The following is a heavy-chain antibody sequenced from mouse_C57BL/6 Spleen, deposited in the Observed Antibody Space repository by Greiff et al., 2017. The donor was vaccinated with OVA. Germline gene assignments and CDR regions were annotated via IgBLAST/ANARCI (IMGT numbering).Heavy chain of an antibody. CDR2: IDPSDSET. CDR3: ASLYMDWYFDV. Sequence: VQLQQPGAELVRPGSSVKLSCKASGYTFTSYWMHWVKQRPIQGLEWIGNIDPSDSETHYNQQFKDKATLTVDKSSSTAYMQLSSLTSEDSAVYYCASLYMDWYFDVWGTGTTVTVSS. J-gene: IGHJ1*03. V-gene: IGHV1-52*01. D-gene: IGHD1-1*01. CDR1: GYTFTSYW.